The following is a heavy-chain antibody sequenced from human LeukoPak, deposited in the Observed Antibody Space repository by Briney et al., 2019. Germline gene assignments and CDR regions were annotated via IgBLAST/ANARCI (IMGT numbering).Heavy chain of an antibody. CDR1: GYTFTGYY. D-gene: IGHD3-10*01. CDR2: INPNSGGT. Sequence: ASVKVSCKASGYTFTGYYMHWVRQAPGQGLEWMGWINPNSGGTNYAQKFQGRVTMTRDTSISTAYMELSRLRSDDTAVYYCASDGAYYGSGCYYYYFDYWGQGTLVTVSS. J-gene: IGHJ4*02. CDR3: ASDGAYYGSGCYYYYFDY. V-gene: IGHV1-2*02.